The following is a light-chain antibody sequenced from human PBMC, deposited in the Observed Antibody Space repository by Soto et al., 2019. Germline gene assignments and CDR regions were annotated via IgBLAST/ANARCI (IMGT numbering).Light chain of an antibody. Sequence: IVMTQSLATLSVSPGERATLSCRASQSVSSNLAWYQQKPGQAPRLLMYGASTRASGIAARFSGSGSGTEFTLTISSLQSEDFALYYCQQYNTWPSFGQGTKVEI. J-gene: IGKJ1*01. V-gene: IGKV3-15*01. CDR1: QSVSSN. CDR2: GAS. CDR3: QQYNTWPS.